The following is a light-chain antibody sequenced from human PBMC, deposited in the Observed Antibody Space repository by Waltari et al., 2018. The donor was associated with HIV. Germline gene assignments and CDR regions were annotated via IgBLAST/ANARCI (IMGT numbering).Light chain of an antibody. CDR1: QSVSSN. J-gene: IGKJ5*01. CDR3: QQYNNWPLT. V-gene: IGKV3-15*01. Sequence: EIVMTQSPATLSVSPGERATLSCRASQSVSSNLAWYQQKPGQAPRLLIYGASTRATGIPARFSGSGSGTEFTLTISSLQSEDFAVYYCQQYNNWPLTFDQRTRLEIK. CDR2: GAS.